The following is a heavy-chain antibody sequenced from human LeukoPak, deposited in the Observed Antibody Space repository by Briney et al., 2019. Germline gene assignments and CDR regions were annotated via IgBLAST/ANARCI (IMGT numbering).Heavy chain of an antibody. V-gene: IGHV3-23*01. D-gene: IGHD2-15*01. CDR1: GFTFSSYG. J-gene: IGHJ4*02. CDR3: AKAPVTTCSGAYCYPFDY. CDR2: ISGSGGST. Sequence: GGTLRLSCAASGFTFSSYGMSWVRQAPGKGLEWVSAISGSGGSTYYADSVKGRFTISRDSYKNTLYLQMNSLRAEDAAVYYCAKAPVTTCSGAYCYPFDYWGQGTLVTVSS.